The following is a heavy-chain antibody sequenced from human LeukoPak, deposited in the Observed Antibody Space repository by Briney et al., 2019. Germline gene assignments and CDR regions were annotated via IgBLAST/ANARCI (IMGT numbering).Heavy chain of an antibody. D-gene: IGHD1-26*01. J-gene: IGHJ4*02. CDR1: GFTFSLYW. CDR2: TWSDGNRR. V-gene: IGHV3-33*08. Sequence: PGGSLRLSCAASGFTFSLYWMNWVRQAPGKGLEWVAVTWSDGNRRYYVDSVKGRFTISKDNSKNTLFLQMDSLRAEDTAVYYCARDSSVGTFYIDYWGQGTLVIVSS. CDR3: ARDSSVGTFYIDY.